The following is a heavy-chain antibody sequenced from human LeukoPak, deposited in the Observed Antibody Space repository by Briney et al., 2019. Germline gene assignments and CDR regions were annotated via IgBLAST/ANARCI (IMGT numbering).Heavy chain of an antibody. J-gene: IGHJ4*02. Sequence: GGSLRLSCAASGFTFSSYWMSWVRQAPGKGLEWVANIKQDGSEKYYVDSVKGRFTISRDNAKNSLYLQMNSLRAEDTAVYYCARDYDSSGHYYISFDYWGQGTLVTVSS. V-gene: IGHV3-7*01. CDR2: IKQDGSEK. CDR1: GFTFSSYW. D-gene: IGHD3-22*01. CDR3: ARDYDSSGHYYISFDY.